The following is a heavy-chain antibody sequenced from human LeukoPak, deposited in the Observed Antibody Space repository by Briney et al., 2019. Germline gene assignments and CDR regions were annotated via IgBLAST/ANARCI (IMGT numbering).Heavy chain of an antibody. Sequence: ASVKVSCKASGYTFTSYYMHWVRQAPGQGLEWMGIINPSGGSTTYAQRFQGRVTMTRDMSTSTVYMELSSLRSEDTAVYYCARGAYYYDSGDPWGQGTLVTVSS. CDR3: ARGAYYYDSGDP. J-gene: IGHJ5*02. CDR2: INPSGGST. D-gene: IGHD3-10*01. V-gene: IGHV1-46*01. CDR1: GYTFTSYY.